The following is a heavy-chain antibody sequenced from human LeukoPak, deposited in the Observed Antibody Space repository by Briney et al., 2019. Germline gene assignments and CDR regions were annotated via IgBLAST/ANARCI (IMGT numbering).Heavy chain of an antibody. J-gene: IGHJ5*02. CDR3: ARETNWFDP. CDR2: IYYSGST. V-gene: IGHV4-59*01. Sequence: SETLSLTCTASGGSISSYYWSWIRQPPGKGLEWIGYIYYSGSTNYNPSLKSRVTISVDTSKNQFSLKLSSVTAADTAVYYCARETNWFDPWGQGTLVTVSS. CDR1: GGSISSYY.